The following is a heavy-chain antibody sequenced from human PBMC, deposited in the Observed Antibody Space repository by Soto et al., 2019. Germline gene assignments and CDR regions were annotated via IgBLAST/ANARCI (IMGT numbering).Heavy chain of an antibody. CDR1: GGSISSGGYY. CDR2: IYYSGST. Sequence: SETLSLTCTVSGGSISSGGYYWSWIRQHPGKGLEWIGYIYYSGSTYYNPSLKSRVTISVDTSKNQFSLKLGSVTAADTAVYYCARVRPDPRNYDFWSGYYTDYYYYMDVWGKGTTVTVSS. CDR3: ARVRPDPRNYDFWSGYYTDYYYYMDV. D-gene: IGHD3-3*01. V-gene: IGHV4-31*03. J-gene: IGHJ6*03.